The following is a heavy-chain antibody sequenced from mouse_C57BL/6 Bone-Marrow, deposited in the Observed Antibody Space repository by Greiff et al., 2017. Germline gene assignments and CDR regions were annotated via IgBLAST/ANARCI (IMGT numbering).Heavy chain of an antibody. CDR1: GFSLSTFGMG. CDR2: IWWDDDK. V-gene: IGHV8-8*01. Sequence: QVTLKECGPGILQPSQTLSLTCSFSGFSLSTFGMGVGWIRQPSGKGLEWLAHIWWDDDKYYNPALKSRLTISKDTSKNQVFLKIANVDTADTATYYCARMESLHYYGSPCAYWGQGTLVTVSA. D-gene: IGHD1-1*01. CDR3: ARMESLHYYGSPCAY. J-gene: IGHJ3*01.